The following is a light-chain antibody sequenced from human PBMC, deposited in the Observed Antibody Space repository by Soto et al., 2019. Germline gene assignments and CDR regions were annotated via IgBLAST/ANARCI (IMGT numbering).Light chain of an antibody. V-gene: IGKV1-33*01. CDR2: DAS. CDR1: QDISNY. CDR3: QQYDKFPPIT. Sequence: DIQMTQSPSSLSASIGDRVTITCQASQDISNYLNWYQQKSGRAPKLLIYDASKLETGVPSRFSGSGSGTDFTFTISGLQPEDIATYYCQQYDKFPPITFGPGTKVDLK. J-gene: IGKJ3*01.